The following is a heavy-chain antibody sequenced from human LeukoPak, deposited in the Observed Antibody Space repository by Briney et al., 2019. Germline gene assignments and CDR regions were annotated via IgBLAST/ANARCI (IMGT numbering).Heavy chain of an antibody. CDR3: ARVAMTTVND. D-gene: IGHD4-17*01. CDR2: IYHSGST. Sequence: PSETLSLTCTVSGGSISSSSYYWSWIRQPAGKGLEWIGRIYHSGSTYYNPSLKSRVTISVDTSKNQFSLKLSSVTAADTAVYYCARVAMTTVNDWGQGTLVTVSS. V-gene: IGHV4-39*07. J-gene: IGHJ4*02. CDR1: GGSISSSSYY.